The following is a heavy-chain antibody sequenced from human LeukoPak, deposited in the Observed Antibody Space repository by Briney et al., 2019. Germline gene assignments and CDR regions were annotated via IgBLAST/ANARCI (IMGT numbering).Heavy chain of an antibody. J-gene: IGHJ4*02. V-gene: IGHV3-21*01. CDR2: ISSSSSYI. D-gene: IGHD3-9*01. CDR3: ARDLDGILTG. CDR1: GFTFSSYA. Sequence: GRSLRLSCAASGFTFSSYAMHWVRQAPGKGLEWVSSISSSSSYIYYADSVKGRFTISRDNAKNSLYLQMNSLRAEDTAVYYCARDLDGILTGWGQGTLVTVSS.